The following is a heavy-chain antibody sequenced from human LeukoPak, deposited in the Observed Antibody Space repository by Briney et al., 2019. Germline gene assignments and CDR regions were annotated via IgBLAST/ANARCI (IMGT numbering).Heavy chain of an antibody. CDR3: AREGPPFDY. J-gene: IGHJ4*02. V-gene: IGHV1-18*01. CDR2: ISAYNGNT. Sequence: ASVKVSCKASGYTFTSYGISWVRQAPGQGLEWMGWISAYNGNTNYAQKFQGRVTMTRDTSISTAYMELSRLRSDDTAVYYCAREGPPFDYWGQGTLVTVSS. CDR1: GYTFTSYG.